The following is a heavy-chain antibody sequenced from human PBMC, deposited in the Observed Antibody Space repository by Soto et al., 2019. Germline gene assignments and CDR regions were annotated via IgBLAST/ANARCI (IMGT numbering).Heavy chain of an antibody. CDR3: VMDCHSTSCYGMDV. J-gene: IGHJ6*02. CDR1: GYSFASYY. D-gene: IGHD2-2*01. V-gene: IGHV1-2*04. Sequence: ASVKVSCKASGYSFASYYIHWVRQAPGQGLEWMGWIDPNSGGTKYAQRFQGWVTVTRDTSISTAYMELNRLKSDDTAVYFCVMDCHSTSCYGMDVWGQGTTLTVSS. CDR2: IDPNSGGT.